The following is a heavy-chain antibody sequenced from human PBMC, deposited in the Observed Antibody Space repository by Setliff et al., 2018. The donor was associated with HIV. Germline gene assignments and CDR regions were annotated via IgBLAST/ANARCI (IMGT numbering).Heavy chain of an antibody. CDR2: VSNTGRRT. CDR3: ARGPTTVTNYYYYYMDV. J-gene: IGHJ6*03. Sequence: GGSLRLSCAASTFSVSEYAMSWVRQAPGKGLEWVSAVSNTGRRTFYADSVKGRFTISKDNFENVVYLQMNGLRAEDTAVYYCARGPTTVTNYYYYYMDVWGKGTTVTVSS. D-gene: IGHD4-17*01. V-gene: IGHV3-23*05. CDR1: TFSVSEYA.